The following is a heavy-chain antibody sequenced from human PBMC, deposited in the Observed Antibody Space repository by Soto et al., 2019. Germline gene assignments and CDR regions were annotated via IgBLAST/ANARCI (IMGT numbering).Heavy chain of an antibody. D-gene: IGHD6-13*01. CDR3: PRIITAAGGRRYFDL. Sequence: QVQLVESGRGLVKPGGSLRLSCAASGFTFSDYYMSWIRQAPGKGLEWVSYINSSSSYTNYADSVKGRFTISRDNAKNSLYLQMNSLRAKDTAVYYCPRIITAAGGRRYFDLWGRGTLVTVSS. J-gene: IGHJ2*01. CDR1: GFTFSDYY. CDR2: INSSSSYT. V-gene: IGHV3-11*05.